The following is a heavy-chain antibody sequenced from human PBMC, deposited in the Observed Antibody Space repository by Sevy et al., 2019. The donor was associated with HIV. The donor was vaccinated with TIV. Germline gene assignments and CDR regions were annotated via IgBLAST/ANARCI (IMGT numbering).Heavy chain of an antibody. J-gene: IGHJ4*02. V-gene: IGHV5-51*01. CDR2: IYPSDSDT. Sequence: GESLKISCKGFGTNFNSYWIGWVRQMPGKGLELVGFIYPSDSDTRYSPPFQGQVTISADKSISPAYLQWSSLKASDTAIYYCARSGYSGYAFDYWGQGTLVTVSS. CDR1: GTNFNSYW. CDR3: ARSGYSGYAFDY. D-gene: IGHD5-12*01.